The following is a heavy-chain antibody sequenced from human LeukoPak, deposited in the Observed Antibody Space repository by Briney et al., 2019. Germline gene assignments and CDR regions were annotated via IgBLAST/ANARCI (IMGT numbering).Heavy chain of an antibody. V-gene: IGHV3-30*04. J-gene: IGHJ1*01. D-gene: IGHD2-21*02. Sequence: PGGSLRLSCAASGFTFSSYAMHWVRQAPGKGLEWVAVISYDGSNKYYADSVKGRFTISRDNSKNTLYLQMNSLGAEDTAVYYCARACGGDCLVYFQHWGQGTLVTVSS. CDR3: ARACGGDCLVYFQH. CDR1: GFTFSSYA. CDR2: ISYDGSNK.